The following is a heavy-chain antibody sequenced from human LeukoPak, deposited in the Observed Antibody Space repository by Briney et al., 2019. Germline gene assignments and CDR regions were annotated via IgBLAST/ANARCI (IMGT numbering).Heavy chain of an antibody. V-gene: IGHV1-46*01. D-gene: IGHD2-2*01. Sequence: GASVKVSCKASGYTFTSYYMHWVRQAPGQGLEWMGIINPSGGSTSYAQKFQGRVTMTRDTSTSTVYMELSSLRSEDTAVYYCARDHGCSSTSCYEFVSNWFDPWGQGTLVTVCS. CDR1: GYTFTSYY. J-gene: IGHJ5*02. CDR2: INPSGGST. CDR3: ARDHGCSSTSCYEFVSNWFDP.